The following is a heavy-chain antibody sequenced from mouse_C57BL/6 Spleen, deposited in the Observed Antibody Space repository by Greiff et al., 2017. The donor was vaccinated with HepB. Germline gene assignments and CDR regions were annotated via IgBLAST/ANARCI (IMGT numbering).Heavy chain of an antibody. D-gene: IGHD1-1*01. CDR3: ARDYYGSSAWFAY. CDR2: IHPNSGST. J-gene: IGHJ3*01. V-gene: IGHV1-64*01. Sequence: QVQLQQPGAELVKPGASVKLSCKASGYTFTSYWMPWVKQRPGQGLEWIGMIHPNSGSTNYNEKFKSKATLTVDKSSSTAYMQLSSLTSEDSAVYYCARDYYGSSAWFAYWGQGTLVTVSA. CDR1: GYTFTSYW.